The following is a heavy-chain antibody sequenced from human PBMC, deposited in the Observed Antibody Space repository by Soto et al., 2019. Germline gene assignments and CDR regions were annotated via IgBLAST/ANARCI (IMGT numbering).Heavy chain of an antibody. J-gene: IGHJ6*02. V-gene: IGHV1-69*13. CDR1: GGTFSSYA. D-gene: IGHD2-15*01. Sequence: SVKVSFKASGGTFSSYAISWVRQAPGQGLEWMGGIIPIFGTANYAQKFQGRVTITADESTSTAYMELSSLRSEDTAVYYCASVAPSYYGMDVWGQGTTVTVSS. CDR3: ASVAPSYYGMDV. CDR2: IIPIFGTA.